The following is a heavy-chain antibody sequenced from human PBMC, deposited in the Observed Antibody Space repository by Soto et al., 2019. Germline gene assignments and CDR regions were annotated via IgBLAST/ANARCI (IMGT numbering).Heavy chain of an antibody. V-gene: IGHV1-2*04. J-gene: IGHJ6*02. D-gene: IGHD2-8*01. CDR3: ARGHSTDCSNGVCSFFYNHELDV. CDR1: GYSFTDYH. CDR2: INPKSGGT. Sequence: ASVKISCKASGYSFTDYHIHWVRQAPGQGLEWLGRINPKSGGTSTAQKFQGWVTMTRDRSISTVYMELTRLRSDDTAVYFCARGHSTDCSNGVCSFFYNHELDVWGQGTTVTVSS.